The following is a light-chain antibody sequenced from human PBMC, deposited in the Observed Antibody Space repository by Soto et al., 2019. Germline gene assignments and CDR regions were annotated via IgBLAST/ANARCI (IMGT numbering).Light chain of an antibody. V-gene: IGKV1-27*01. Sequence: DIQMTQSPSSLSASVGDRVTITCRASQGISNYLAWYQQIPGKVPKLLISAASTLQSGVPSRFSGSGSGTDFTLTISRLEPEDYAVYYCEQYGSSPWTFGQGTKVEIK. CDR3: EQYGSSPWT. CDR1: QGISNY. J-gene: IGKJ1*01. CDR2: AAS.